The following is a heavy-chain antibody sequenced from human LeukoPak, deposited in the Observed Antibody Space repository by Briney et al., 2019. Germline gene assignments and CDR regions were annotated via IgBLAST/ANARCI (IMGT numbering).Heavy chain of an antibody. CDR3: KSGGAAPGSFDY. CDR1: GFTFSNYW. Sequence: GGSLRLSCVGSGFTFSNYWMSWVRQAPGKGLEWVANIKYDGNEEYYVDSVKGRFTISRDNAKNSLYLQLNSLRVEDTAVYYCKSGGAAPGSFDYWGQGTLVTVSP. V-gene: IGHV3-7*01. D-gene: IGHD1-1*01. CDR2: IKYDGNEE. J-gene: IGHJ4*02.